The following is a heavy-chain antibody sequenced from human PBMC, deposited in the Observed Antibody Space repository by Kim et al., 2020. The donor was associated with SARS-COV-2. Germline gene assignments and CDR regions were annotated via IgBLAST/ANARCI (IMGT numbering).Heavy chain of an antibody. CDR1: GGSFSGYY. Sequence: SETLSLTCAVYGGSFSGYYWSWIRQPPGKGLEWIGEINHSGSTNYNPSLKSRVTISVDTSKNQFSLKLSSVTAADTAVYYCARVTLDYDSSGYKEPFDYWGQGTLVTVSS. V-gene: IGHV4-34*01. D-gene: IGHD3-22*01. CDR2: INHSGST. J-gene: IGHJ4*02. CDR3: ARVTLDYDSSGYKEPFDY.